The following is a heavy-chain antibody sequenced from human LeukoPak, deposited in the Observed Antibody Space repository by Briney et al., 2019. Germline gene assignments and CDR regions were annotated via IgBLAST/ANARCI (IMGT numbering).Heavy chain of an antibody. CDR1: GYTFTGCY. J-gene: IGHJ4*02. CDR3: ARDKGDWNYDY. CDR2: INPNSDST. Sequence: ASVKVSCKASGYTFTGCYIHWVRQAPGQGLEWMGWINPNSDSTNYAQKFQGRVTMTRDTSISTAYMELSRLRSDDTAVYYCARDKGDWNYDYWGQGTLVTVSS. V-gene: IGHV1-2*02. D-gene: IGHD1-7*01.